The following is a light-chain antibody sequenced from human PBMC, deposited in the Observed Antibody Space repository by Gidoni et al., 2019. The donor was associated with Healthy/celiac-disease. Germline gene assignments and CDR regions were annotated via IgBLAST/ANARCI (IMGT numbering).Light chain of an antibody. V-gene: IGKV1-13*02. J-gene: IGKJ3*01. Sequence: AIQLTQSPSSLPVSVGDRVTITCRASQGISSALAWYQQKKGKAPKLLIYDAASLGSAVPSEISSGRSGGEDSLTISSLQAEDDAAYYYRQYNRYPFTFGPGTKVDIK. CDR1: QGISSA. CDR2: DAA. CDR3: RQYNRYPFT.